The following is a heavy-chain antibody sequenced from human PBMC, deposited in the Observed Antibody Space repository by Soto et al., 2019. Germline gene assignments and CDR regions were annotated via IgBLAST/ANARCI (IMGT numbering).Heavy chain of an antibody. CDR1: GASISKTSSY. CDR3: VRRVNIPSWYFDL. J-gene: IGHJ2*01. CDR2: INYSGTA. Sequence: QVELQQSGPGVVRPSETLSLTCSVSGASISKTSSYWGWIRQPPGKGLEWIGSINYSGTAYYSPSXRXXXXXXXXXXXXXXXXXXXXXXAXDTAFYFCVRRVNIPSWYFDLWGREKPVIVSS. D-gene: IGHD2-21*01. V-gene: IGHV4-39*01.